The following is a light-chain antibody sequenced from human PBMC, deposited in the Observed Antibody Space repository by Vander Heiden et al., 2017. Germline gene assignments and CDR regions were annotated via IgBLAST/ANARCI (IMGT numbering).Light chain of an antibody. CDR1: QSISSY. CDR2: AAS. Sequence: DIQMTQSPSSLSASVGDRVTITCRASQSISSYLNWYQQKPGKAPKLLIYAASSLQSGVPSRFSGSGFGTDFTLTISSLQPEDFATYYCQQSYSTATFGPGTKVDIK. V-gene: IGKV1-39*01. J-gene: IGKJ3*01. CDR3: QQSYSTAT.